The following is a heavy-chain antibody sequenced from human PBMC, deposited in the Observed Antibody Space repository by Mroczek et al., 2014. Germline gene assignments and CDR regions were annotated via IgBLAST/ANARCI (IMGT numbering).Heavy chain of an antibody. V-gene: IGHV3-66*02. Sequence: VQLVQSGEAWSSLGGSLRLSCAASGFTVSSNYMSWVRQAPGKGLEWVSVIYSGGSTYYADSVKGRFTISRDNSKNTLYLQMNSLRAEDTAVYYCARGLVSSQYYYYMDVWGKGTTVTVSS. D-gene: IGHD4-23*01. CDR3: ARGLVSSQYYYYMDV. CDR1: GFTVSSNY. J-gene: IGHJ6*03. CDR2: IYSGGST.